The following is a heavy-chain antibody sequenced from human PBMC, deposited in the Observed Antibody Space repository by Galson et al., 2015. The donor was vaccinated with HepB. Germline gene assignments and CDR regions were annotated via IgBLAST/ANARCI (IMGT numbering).Heavy chain of an antibody. D-gene: IGHD6-19*01. J-gene: IGHJ4*02. CDR1: GFTFSSYA. CDR2: ISGSGGST. Sequence: SPRLSCAASGFTFSSYAMSWVRQAPGKGLEWVSAISGSGGSTYYADSVKGRFTISRDNSKNTLYLQMNSLRAEDTAVYYCAKDRVSGWDFDYWGQGTLVTVSS. CDR3: AKDRVSGWDFDY. V-gene: IGHV3-23*01.